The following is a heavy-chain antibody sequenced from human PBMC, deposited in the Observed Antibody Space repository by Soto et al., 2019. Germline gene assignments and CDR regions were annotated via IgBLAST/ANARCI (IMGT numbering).Heavy chain of an antibody. Sequence: DVQLVESGGGLVQPGRSLRLSCAASGFIFDDYAIHWVRQVPGKGLEWVSGISWNSGRIGYADSVKGRFTISRDNAKNSLYLQMNSLRPEDTALYYCAKDRTLASWGQGTLVTVSS. CDR2: ISWNSGRI. V-gene: IGHV3-9*01. CDR3: AKDRTLAS. J-gene: IGHJ4*02. CDR1: GFIFDDYA.